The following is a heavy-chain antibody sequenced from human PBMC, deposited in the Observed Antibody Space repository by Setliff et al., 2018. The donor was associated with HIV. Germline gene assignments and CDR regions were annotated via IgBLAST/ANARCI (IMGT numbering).Heavy chain of an antibody. CDR1: GYTFTSYY. CDR3: ARAVSTLIRGVTLNHFYYIDV. V-gene: IGHV1-46*01. Sequence: ASVKVSCKASGYTFTSYYMHWVRQAPGQGLEWMGIINPSSGSTTYAQKFQGRVTMTRDTSTSTVYMELSSLRSEDTAVYYCARAVSTLIRGVTLNHFYYIDVWGTGTTVTVSS. J-gene: IGHJ6*03. D-gene: IGHD3-10*01. CDR2: INPSSGST.